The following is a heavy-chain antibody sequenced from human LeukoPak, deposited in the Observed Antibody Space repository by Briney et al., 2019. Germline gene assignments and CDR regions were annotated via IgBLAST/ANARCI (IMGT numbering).Heavy chain of an antibody. V-gene: IGHV3-53*01. D-gene: IGHD4-23*01. CDR3: ARGDDYGGARYYFDC. CDR1: GFTVSRNY. CDR2: IYSAGTT. Sequence: PGGSLRLSCEASGFTVSRNYYMNWVRQAPGKGLEWVSVIYSAGTTYYADSVKGRFTISRDNSKNTVYLQMNSLRAEDTAVYYCARGDDYGGARYYFDCWGQGTLITVSS. J-gene: IGHJ4*02.